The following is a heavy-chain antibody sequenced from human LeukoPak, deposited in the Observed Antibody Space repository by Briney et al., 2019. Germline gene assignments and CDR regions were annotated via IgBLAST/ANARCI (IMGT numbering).Heavy chain of an antibody. V-gene: IGHV4-39*07. CDR2: MYYSGGT. D-gene: IGHD3-3*01. Sequence: SETLSLTCTVSGGSISSSSYYWGWIRQPPGKGLEWIGRMYYSGGTYYNPSLKSRVTISVETSKNQFSLKLSSVTAADTAVYYCARSITIFGVPSREAFDIWGQGTMVTVSS. CDR3: ARSITIFGVPSREAFDI. CDR1: GGSISSSSYY. J-gene: IGHJ3*02.